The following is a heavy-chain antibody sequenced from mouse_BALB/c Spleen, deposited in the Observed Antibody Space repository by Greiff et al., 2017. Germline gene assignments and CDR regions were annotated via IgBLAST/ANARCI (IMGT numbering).Heavy chain of an antibody. J-gene: IGHJ4*01. CDR3: AREYGNYGAMDY. D-gene: IGHD2-1*01. CDR2: IDPYNGGT. CDR1: GYSFTGYN. V-gene: IGHV1S135*01. Sequence: VQLQQSGPELVKPGASVKISCKASGYSFTGYNMYWVKQSHRKSLEWIGYIDPYNGGTSYNQKSKGKATLTVDKSSSTAYMPLNSLTSEDSAIYYCAREYGNYGAMDYWGQGTSVTVSS.